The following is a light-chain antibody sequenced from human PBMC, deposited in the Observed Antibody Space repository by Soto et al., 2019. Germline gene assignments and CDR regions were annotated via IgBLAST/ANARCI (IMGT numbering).Light chain of an antibody. CDR2: EVS. J-gene: IGLJ1*01. CDR3: SSYRSSSTYV. V-gene: IGLV2-14*01. Sequence: QSVLTQPASVSGSPGQSITISCTGTSSDVGAYNSVSWYQQYPGKAPKLMMYEVSNRPSGVSDRFSGSKSGNTASLTISGFQTGNEADYYCSSYRSSSTYVFGTGTKLTVL. CDR1: SSDVGAYNS.